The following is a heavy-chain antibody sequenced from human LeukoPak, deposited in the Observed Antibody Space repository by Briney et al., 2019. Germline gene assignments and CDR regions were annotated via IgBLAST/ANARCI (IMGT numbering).Heavy chain of an antibody. D-gene: IGHD5-18*01. CDR3: ARDGWIQGLNWFNP. CDR1: GGTFSSYA. CDR2: IIPIFGTA. J-gene: IGHJ5*02. V-gene: IGHV1-69*13. Sequence: SVKVSCKASGGTFSSYAISWVRQAPGQGLEWMGGIIPIFGTANYAQKFQGRVTITADESTSTAYMELSSLRSEDTAVYYCARDGWIQGLNWFNPWGQGTLVTVSS.